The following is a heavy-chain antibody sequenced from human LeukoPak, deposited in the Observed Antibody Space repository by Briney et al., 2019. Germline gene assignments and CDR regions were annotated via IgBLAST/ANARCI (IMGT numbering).Heavy chain of an antibody. CDR2: IKQDGSEK. Sequence: GGSLRLSCAASGFTFSSYWMSWLRQAPGKGLEWVANIKQDGSEKYYVDSVEGRFTISRDNAENSLSLQMNSLRAEDTAVYYCARADSYSWYGSWGQGTLVTVSS. CDR3: ARADSYSWYGS. CDR1: GFTFSSYW. D-gene: IGHD6-13*01. J-gene: IGHJ4*02. V-gene: IGHV3-7*01.